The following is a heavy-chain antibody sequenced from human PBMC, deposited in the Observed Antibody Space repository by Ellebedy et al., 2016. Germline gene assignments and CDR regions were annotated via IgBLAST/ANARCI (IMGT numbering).Heavy chain of an antibody. J-gene: IGHJ4*02. CDR3: VRRGSETFWGVRNYFDF. Sequence: GESLKISCEATGYTFTNYWIGWVRQMPGKGLEWMGIIYPDDSDTTYNPSFQGQVTISVDKSISTAFLQWSSLRASDTATYYCVRRGSETFWGVRNYFDFWGQGTLVTVSS. CDR1: GYTFTNYW. D-gene: IGHD2/OR15-2a*01. V-gene: IGHV5-51*01. CDR2: IYPDDSDT.